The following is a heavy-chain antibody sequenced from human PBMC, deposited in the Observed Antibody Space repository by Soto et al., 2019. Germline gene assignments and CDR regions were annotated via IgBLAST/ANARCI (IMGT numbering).Heavy chain of an antibody. D-gene: IGHD5-18*01. CDR2: IIPIFGTP. Sequence: QVQLVQSGAEVKKPGSSVKVSCEASGGSFRSYAVNWVRQAPGQGLGCLGGIIPIFGTPNYAQKFHGRVSITADESTSTVYMDLISLTSEDTAVYYCAYSANHRYFFDSWGQGTLVTVSS. J-gene: IGHJ5*01. CDR3: AYSANHRYFFDS. V-gene: IGHV1-69*12. CDR1: GGSFRSYA.